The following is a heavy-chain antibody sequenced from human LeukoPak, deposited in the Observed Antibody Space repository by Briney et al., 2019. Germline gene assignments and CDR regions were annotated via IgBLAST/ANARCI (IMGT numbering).Heavy chain of an antibody. V-gene: IGHV1-18*01. J-gene: IGHJ4*02. Sequence: ASVKVSCKASGYTFTSYGISWVRQAPGQGVEWMGWISAYNGNTNYAQKLQGRVTITTDTSTSTAYMELRSLRSDDTAVYYCARGDSSSWLSGGDYWGQGTLVTVSS. D-gene: IGHD6-13*01. CDR1: GYTFTSYG. CDR3: ARGDSSSWLSGGDY. CDR2: ISAYNGNT.